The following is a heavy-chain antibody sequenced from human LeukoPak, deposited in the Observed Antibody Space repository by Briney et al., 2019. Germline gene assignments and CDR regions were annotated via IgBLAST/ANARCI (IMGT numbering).Heavy chain of an antibody. CDR3: ARVRGYGSGSYDYYGMDV. CDR1: GGSFSGYY. J-gene: IGHJ6*02. V-gene: IGHV4-34*09. D-gene: IGHD3-10*01. Sequence: SETLSLTCAVYGGSFSGYYWSWIRQPPGKGLEWIGEINHSGSTNYNPSLKSRVTISVDTSKNQFPLKLSSVTAADTAVYYCARVRGYGSGSYDYYGMDVWGQGTTVTVSS. CDR2: INHSGST.